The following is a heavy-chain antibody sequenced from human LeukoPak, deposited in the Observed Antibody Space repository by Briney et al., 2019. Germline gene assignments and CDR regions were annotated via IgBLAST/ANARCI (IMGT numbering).Heavy chain of an antibody. J-gene: IGHJ4*02. CDR2: ISAYNGNT. D-gene: IGHD6-19*01. CDR3: ARDADTAVAGYDF. Sequence: GPVKVSCKASGYTFTSYGISWVRQAPGQGLEWMGWISAYNGNTNYAQKLQGRVTMTTDTSTSTAYMELRSLRSDDTAVYYCARDADTAVAGYDFWGQGTLVTVSS. V-gene: IGHV1-18*01. CDR1: GYTFTSYG.